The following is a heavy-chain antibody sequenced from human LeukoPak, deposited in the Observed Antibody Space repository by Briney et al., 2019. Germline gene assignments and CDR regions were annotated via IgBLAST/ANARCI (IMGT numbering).Heavy chain of an antibody. D-gene: IGHD3-3*01. CDR2: ISYDGSNK. J-gene: IGHJ6*02. CDR3: AREGFDFWSGYHYYYYGMDV. CDR1: GFTFSSYA. V-gene: IGHV3-30*04. Sequence: GRSLRLSCAASGFTFSSYAMHWVRQAPGKGLEWVAVISYDGSNKYYADSVKGRFTISRDNSKNTLYLQMNSLRAGDTAVYYCAREGFDFWSGYHYYYYGMDVWGQGTTVTVSS.